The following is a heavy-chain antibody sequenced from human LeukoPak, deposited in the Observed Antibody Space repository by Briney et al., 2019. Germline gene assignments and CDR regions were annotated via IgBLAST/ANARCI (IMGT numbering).Heavy chain of an antibody. J-gene: IGHJ4*02. V-gene: IGHV4-38-2*02. CDR3: ARDLGSGGDSDY. CDR1: GYSINSGYH. CDR2: ISHSGHA. Sequence: SETLSLTCIVSGYSINSGYHSGWIRQPPGKGLEWIGSISHSGHANYNPSLKSRVTISVATSKNQFSLKLSSVTATDTAVYYCARDLGSGGDSDYWGQGTLVTVSS. D-gene: IGHD2-21*01.